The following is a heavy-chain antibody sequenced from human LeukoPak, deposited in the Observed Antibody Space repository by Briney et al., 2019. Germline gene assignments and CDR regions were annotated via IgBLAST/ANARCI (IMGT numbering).Heavy chain of an antibody. D-gene: IGHD3-16*02. CDR2: ISSSGTTK. J-gene: IGHJ4*02. V-gene: IGHV3-48*03. Sequence: GGSLRLSCAASGFTFSSFEMDWVRQAPGKGLEWVSYISSSGTTKYHADSVKGRFTISGDNAKNSLYLQMNSLRAEDTAVYYCARDAIIGGILVWGQGTLVTVSS. CDR1: GFTFSSFE. CDR3: ARDAIIGGILV.